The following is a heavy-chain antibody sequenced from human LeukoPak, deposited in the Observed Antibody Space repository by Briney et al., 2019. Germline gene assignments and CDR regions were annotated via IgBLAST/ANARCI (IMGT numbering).Heavy chain of an antibody. Sequence: PSETLSLTCTVSGGSISSGSYYWSWIRQPAGKGLEWIGRIYTSGSTNYNPSLKSRVTISVDTSKNQFSLKLSSVTAADTAVYYCARLSPRGSRDGYPWAFDIWGQGTMVTVSS. CDR3: ARLSPRGSRDGYPWAFDI. D-gene: IGHD5-24*01. V-gene: IGHV4-61*02. J-gene: IGHJ3*02. CDR2: IYTSGST. CDR1: GGSISSGSYY.